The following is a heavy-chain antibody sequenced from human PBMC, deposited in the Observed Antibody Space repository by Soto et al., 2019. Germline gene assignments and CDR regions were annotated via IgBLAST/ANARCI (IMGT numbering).Heavy chain of an antibody. CDR1: GGSISSGGYS. CDR3: ARANGGDKSEYYYYGMDV. D-gene: IGHD3-16*01. J-gene: IGHJ6*02. V-gene: IGHV4-30-2*01. CDR2: IYHSGST. Sequence: PSETLSLTCAVSGGSISSGGYSWSWIRQPPGKGLEWIGYIYHSGSTYYNPSLKSRVTISVDRSKNQFSLKLSSVTAADTAVYYCARANGGDKSEYYYYGMDVWGPGTTVTV.